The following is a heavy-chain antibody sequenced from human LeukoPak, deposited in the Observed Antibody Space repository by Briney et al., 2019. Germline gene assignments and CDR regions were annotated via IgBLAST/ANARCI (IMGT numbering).Heavy chain of an antibody. CDR1: GGSISSSSYY. CDR3: ARVAVDTAMPNFDY. Sequence: SETLSLTCTVSGGSISSSSYYWGWIRQPPGKGLEWIGSIYYSGSTYYNPSLKSRVTISVDTSKNQFSPKLSSVTAADTAVYYCARVAVDTAMPNFDYWGQGTLVTLSS. J-gene: IGHJ4*02. D-gene: IGHD5-18*01. CDR2: IYYSGST. V-gene: IGHV4-39*07.